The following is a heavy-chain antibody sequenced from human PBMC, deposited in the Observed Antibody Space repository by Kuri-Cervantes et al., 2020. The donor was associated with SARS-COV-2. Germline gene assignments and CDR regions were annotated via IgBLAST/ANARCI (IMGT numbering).Heavy chain of an antibody. CDR3: ARSANPSSSGNWFDP. J-gene: IGHJ5*02. V-gene: IGHV2-70*11. D-gene: IGHD6-6*01. CDR2: IDWDDDK. Sequence: SGPTLVKPTQTLTLACTFSGFSLGTSGMCVSWIRQPPGKALEWLARIDWDDDKYYSTSLKTRLTISKDTSKNQVVLTMTNMDPVDTATYYCARSANPSSSGNWFDPWGQGTLVTVSS. CDR1: GFSLGTSGMC.